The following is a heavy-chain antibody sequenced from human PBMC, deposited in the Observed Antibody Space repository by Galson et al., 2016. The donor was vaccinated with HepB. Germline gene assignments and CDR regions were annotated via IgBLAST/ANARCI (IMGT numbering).Heavy chain of an antibody. V-gene: IGHV3-30*18. CDR1: GFTFRNFG. CDR2: VSFDGLKT. D-gene: IGHD1-26*01. CDR3: VKDLGVGTTTTDAFDI. J-gene: IGHJ3*02. Sequence: SLRLSCAASGFTFRNFGIHWVRQAPGKGLEWVAVVSFDGLKTLYVGSVSGRLTISRDNSKNTAYLQMNYLRPDDTAAYYCVKDLGVGTTTTDAFDIWGQGTMVAVSS.